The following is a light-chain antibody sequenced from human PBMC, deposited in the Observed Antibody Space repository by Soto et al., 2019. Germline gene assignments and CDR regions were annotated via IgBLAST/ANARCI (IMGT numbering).Light chain of an antibody. Sequence: ENLLTQSPGTLSLSPGEGATLSCRSSRGVSANYLAWYQQKPGQAPTLLIYGASIRAAGIPDRFSGSGSGTDFTLTIRRLEPDDFAVYYCQQYDVSPITFGLGTRLEIK. V-gene: IGKV3-20*01. CDR1: RGVSANY. CDR3: QQYDVSPIT. J-gene: IGKJ5*01. CDR2: GAS.